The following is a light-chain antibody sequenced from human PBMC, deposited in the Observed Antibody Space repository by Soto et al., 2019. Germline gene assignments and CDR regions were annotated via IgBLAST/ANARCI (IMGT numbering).Light chain of an antibody. CDR1: QSVSTN. Sequence: EIVMTQSPTTLSVSPGERATLSCRASQSVSTNLAWYQQKPGQAPRRLIFGASIRATGIPDRFSGSGSGTDFTLTISRLEPEDFAVYYCQQHGSSPITFGQGTRLEIK. V-gene: IGKV3-20*01. J-gene: IGKJ5*01. CDR3: QQHGSSPIT. CDR2: GAS.